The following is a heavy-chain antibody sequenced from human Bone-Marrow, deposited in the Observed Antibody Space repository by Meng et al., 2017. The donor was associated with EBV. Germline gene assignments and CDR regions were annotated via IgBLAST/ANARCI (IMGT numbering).Heavy chain of an antibody. V-gene: IGHV1-2*06. CDR2: INPNSGGT. J-gene: IGHJ4*02. CDR3: ARDLVVGATSFHY. CDR1: GYTCTGYY. D-gene: IGHD1-26*01. Sequence: VQRGQSGATVKKPGGSSNVSCKASGYTCTGYYMHWVRQAPGQGLEWMGRINPNSGGTNYAQKFQGRVTMTRDTSISTAYMELSRLRSDDTAVYYCARDLVVGATSFHYWGQGTLVTVSS.